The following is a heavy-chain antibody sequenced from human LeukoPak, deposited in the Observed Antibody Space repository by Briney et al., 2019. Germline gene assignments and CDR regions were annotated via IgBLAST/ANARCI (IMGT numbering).Heavy chain of an antibody. CDR1: GFTFSSYW. CDR3: ARGGRIYRFDY. CDR2: IKQDGSEK. J-gene: IGHJ4*02. Sequence: GGSLRLSCAASGFTFSSYWMSWVRQAPGKGLEWVANIKQDGSEKYYVDSVKGRFTISRDNSKNTLYLQMNSLRAEDTAVYYCARGGRIYRFDYWGQGTLVTVSS. V-gene: IGHV3-7*03. D-gene: IGHD1-14*01.